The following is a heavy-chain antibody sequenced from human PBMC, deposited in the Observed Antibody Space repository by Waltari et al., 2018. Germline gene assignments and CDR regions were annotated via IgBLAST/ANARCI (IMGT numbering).Heavy chain of an antibody. V-gene: IGHV1-69*04. J-gene: IGHJ4*02. Sequence: QVQLVQSGAEVKKPGSSVKVSCKALGGTFGSYAISWVRQAPGQGLEWMGRIIPILGIANYAQKFQGRVTITADKSTSTAYMELSSLRSEDTAVYYCARERGITMVRGVVDYWGQGTLVTVSS. CDR3: ARERGITMVRGVVDY. CDR2: IIPILGIA. D-gene: IGHD3-10*01. CDR1: GGTFGSYA.